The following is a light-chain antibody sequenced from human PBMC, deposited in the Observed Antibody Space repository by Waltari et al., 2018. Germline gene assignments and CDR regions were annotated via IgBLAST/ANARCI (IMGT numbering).Light chain of an antibody. J-gene: IGKJ1*01. CDR3: QHYVRLPAT. CDR1: QSVSRT. Sequence: EIVLTQSPGTPSLAPGERATLSCRASQSVSRTLAWYQQKPGQAPSLLIYAASTRATGIPDRFRGSGSGTDFSLTISRLEPEDFAVYYCQHYVRLPATFGQGTKVEIK. CDR2: AAS. V-gene: IGKV3-20*01.